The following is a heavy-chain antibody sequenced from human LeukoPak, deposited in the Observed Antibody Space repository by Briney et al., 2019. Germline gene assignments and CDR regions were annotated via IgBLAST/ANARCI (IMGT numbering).Heavy chain of an antibody. D-gene: IGHD4/OR15-4a*01. CDR2: IYSDNT. CDR1: RFTASSNS. CDR3: ARRAGAYSHPYDY. Sequence: RRSLRLSCTVSRFTASSNSMSWVRQAPGKGLEWVSFIYSDNTHYSDTMKGRFTISRDNSKNTLYLQMNSLRAEDTAVYYCARRAGAYSHPYDYWGQGTLVTVSS. V-gene: IGHV3-53*01. J-gene: IGHJ4*02.